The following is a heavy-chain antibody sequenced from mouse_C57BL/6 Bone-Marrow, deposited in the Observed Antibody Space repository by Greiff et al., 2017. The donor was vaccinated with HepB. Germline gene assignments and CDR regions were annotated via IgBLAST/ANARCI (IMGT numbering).Heavy chain of an antibody. CDR1: GYTFTSYG. CDR2: IYPRSGNT. V-gene: IGHV1-81*01. CDR3: AREAYYSNYVWAWFAY. J-gene: IGHJ3*01. Sequence: QVQLKQSGAELARPGASVKLSCKASGYTFTSYGISWVKQRTGQGLEWIGEIYPRSGNTYYNEKFKGKATLTADKSSSTAYMELRSLTSEDSAVYFCAREAYYSNYVWAWFAYWGQGTLVTVSA. D-gene: IGHD2-5*01.